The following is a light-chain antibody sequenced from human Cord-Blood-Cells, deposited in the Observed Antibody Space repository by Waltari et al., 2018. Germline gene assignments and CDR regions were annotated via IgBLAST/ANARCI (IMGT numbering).Light chain of an antibody. J-gene: IGKJ2*03. V-gene: IGKV3-15*01. CDR1: QSVSSN. Sequence: EIVMTQSPATLSVSPGERATLSCRASQSVSSNLAWYQRKPGQAPRLFIYGTSTRATVIPARVIGRGSGTELTVTWSSLQSEESAVYYGQQYKKWSYSFGKGPKLEIK. CDR3: QQYKKWSYS. CDR2: GTS.